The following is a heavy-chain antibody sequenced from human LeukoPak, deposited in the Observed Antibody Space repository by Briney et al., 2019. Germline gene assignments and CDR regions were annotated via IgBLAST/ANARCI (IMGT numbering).Heavy chain of an antibody. CDR3: ARVATGGSYFPFDY. V-gene: IGHV4-59*01. CDR2: IYYSGST. CDR1: GGSISSYY. Sequence: SETLSLTCTVSGGSISSYYWSWIRQPPGKGLEWIGYIYYSGSTNYNPSLKSRVTISVDTSKNQFSLKLSSVTAADTAVCYCARVATGGSYFPFDYWGQGTLVTVSS. D-gene: IGHD1-26*01. J-gene: IGHJ4*02.